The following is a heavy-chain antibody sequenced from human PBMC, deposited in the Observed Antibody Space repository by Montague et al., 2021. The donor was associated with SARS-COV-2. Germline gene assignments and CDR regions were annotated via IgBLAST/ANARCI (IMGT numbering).Heavy chain of an antibody. CDR1: GFSVNNNY. CDR2: IYSGGRK. J-gene: IGHJ4*02. Sequence: SLRLSCAASGFSVNNNYMSWVRQPPGKGLKWVSLIYSGGRKYYADSVKGRFAISRDSSNNTLYLHMNYLRAEDTAVYYCARDLGESRDYWGQGTLVTVSS. D-gene: IGHD3-16*01. V-gene: IGHV3-53*01. CDR3: ARDLGESRDY.